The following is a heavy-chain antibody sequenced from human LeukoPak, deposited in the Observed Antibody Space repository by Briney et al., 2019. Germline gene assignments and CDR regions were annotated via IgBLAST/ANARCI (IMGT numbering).Heavy chain of an antibody. J-gene: IGHJ5*02. CDR3: ASLGDPT. CDR1: GFTLITYS. D-gene: IGHD3-10*01. Sequence: PGGSLRLSCAASGFTLITYSMNWVRQAPGKGLEWVSYISSSSDTIYYVDSVKGRFTISRDNAKNSLYLQMNSLRAEDTAVYYCASLGDPTWGQGTLVTVSS. CDR2: ISSSSDTI. V-gene: IGHV3-48*01.